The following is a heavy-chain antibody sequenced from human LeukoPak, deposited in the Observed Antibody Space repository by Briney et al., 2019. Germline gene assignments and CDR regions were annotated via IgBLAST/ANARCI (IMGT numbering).Heavy chain of an antibody. CDR1: GGSINTYY. V-gene: IGHV4-4*07. CDR3: ARLFYGSGSRYFDY. J-gene: IGHJ4*02. D-gene: IGHD3-10*01. Sequence: PSETLSLTCTVSGGSINTYYWSWLRQSAGKGLEWIGRIYTSGSTNYSPSLKSRVTMSVDTSENQFSLKLSSVTAADTAVYYCARLFYGSGSRYFDYWGQGTLVTVSS. CDR2: IYTSGST.